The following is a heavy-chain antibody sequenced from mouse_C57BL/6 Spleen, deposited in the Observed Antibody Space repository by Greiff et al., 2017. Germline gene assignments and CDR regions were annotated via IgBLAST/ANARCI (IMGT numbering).Heavy chain of an antibody. CDR3: ARAKSGYGYGGNAMDY. CDR2: ISSGSSTI. V-gene: IGHV5-17*01. Sequence: DVMLVESGGGLVKPGGSLKLSCAASGFTFSDYGMHWVRQAPEKGLEWVAYISSGSSTIYYADTVKGRFTISRDNAKNTLFLQMTSLRSEDTAMYYCARAKSGYGYGGNAMDYWGQGTSVTVSA. D-gene: IGHD2-2*01. J-gene: IGHJ4*01. CDR1: GFTFSDYG.